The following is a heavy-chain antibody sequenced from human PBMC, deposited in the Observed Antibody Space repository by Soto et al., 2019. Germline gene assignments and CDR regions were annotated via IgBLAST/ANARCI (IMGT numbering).Heavy chain of an antibody. CDR1: GYSFTSYW. V-gene: IGHV5-51*01. D-gene: IGHD3-10*01. J-gene: IGHJ6*03. Sequence: GESLKISCKGSGYSFTSYWIGWVRQMPGKGLEWMGIIYPGDSDTRYSPSFQGQVTISADKSISTAYLQWSSLKASDTAMYYCARHEGLSTMVRGVPPWYYMDVWGKGTTVTVSS. CDR2: IYPGDSDT. CDR3: ARHEGLSTMVRGVPPWYYMDV.